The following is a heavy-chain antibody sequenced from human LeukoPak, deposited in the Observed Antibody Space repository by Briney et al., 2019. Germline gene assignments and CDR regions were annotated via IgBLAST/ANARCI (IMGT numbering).Heavy chain of an antibody. D-gene: IGHD6-19*01. CDR1: GYTFTSYG. Sequence: ASVKVSCKASGYTFTSYGISWVRQAPGQGLEWMGWISAYNGNTNYAQKFQGRVTITTDESTSTAYMELSSLRSEDTAVYYCARWSYSSGWFIDYWGQGTLVTVSS. CDR3: ARWSYSSGWFIDY. J-gene: IGHJ4*02. V-gene: IGHV1-18*01. CDR2: ISAYNGNT.